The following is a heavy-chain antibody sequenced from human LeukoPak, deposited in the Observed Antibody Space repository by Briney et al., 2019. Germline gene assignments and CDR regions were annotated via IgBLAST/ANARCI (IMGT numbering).Heavy chain of an antibody. D-gene: IGHD7-27*01. CDR2: ISFDGSNK. CDR3: AKDWGNWGYGYNFDH. CDR1: GFTFSTYG. J-gene: IGHJ4*02. V-gene: IGHV3-30*18. Sequence: GGSLRLSCAASGFTFSTYGMHWVRQAPGKGLEWVAVISFDGSNKYYPDSVKGRFTISRDNSKNTLYLQMNSLRAEDTAVYYCAKDWGNWGYGYNFDHWGQGTLVTVSS.